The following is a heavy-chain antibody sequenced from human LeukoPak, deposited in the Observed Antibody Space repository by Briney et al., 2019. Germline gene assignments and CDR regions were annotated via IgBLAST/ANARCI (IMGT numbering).Heavy chain of an antibody. CDR3: AREIVVVEDDAFDI. CDR2: IYHSGGT. CDR1: GSSSSSYY. J-gene: IGHJ3*02. Sequence: PSETLSLTCTVSGSSSSSYYWSWIRQSPGKGLEWIGYIYHSGGTNYNPSLKSRVTISVDTSKNQFSLKLSSVTAADTAVYYCAREIVVVEDDAFDIWGQGTMVTVSS. D-gene: IGHD3-22*01. V-gene: IGHV4-59*12.